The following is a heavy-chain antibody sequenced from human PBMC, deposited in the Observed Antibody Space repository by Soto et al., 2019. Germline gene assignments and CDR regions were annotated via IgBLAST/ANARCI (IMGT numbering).Heavy chain of an antibody. CDR3: AHTVGLGGLVDY. CDR2: IYGDDDK. Sequence: QITLKESGPALVKPTQTLTLTCSFSGFSLTTSGVGVGWIRQPPGKALEWLALIYGDDDKRYNSSLKSRLTTTKDTYKNQVVLTMSNMDPVDTGTDYCAHTVGLGGLVDYWGQGTLVTVSS. D-gene: IGHD3-16*01. V-gene: IGHV2-5*02. CDR1: GFSLTTSGVG. J-gene: IGHJ4*02.